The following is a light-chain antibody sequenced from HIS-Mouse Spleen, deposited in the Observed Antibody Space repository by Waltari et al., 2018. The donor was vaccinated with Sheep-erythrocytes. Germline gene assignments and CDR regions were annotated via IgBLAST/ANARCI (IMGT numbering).Light chain of an antibody. V-gene: IGLV2-23*01. J-gene: IGLJ3*02. CDR1: SSDGGSYNL. Sequence: QSALTQPASVSGSPGQSIPLSCTGTSSDGGSYNLVSWYQQHPGKAPKPMIYEGSKRPSGVSNRFSGSKSGNTASLTISGLQAEDEADYYCCSYAGSSTPWVFGGGTKLTVL. CDR3: CSYAGSSTPWV. CDR2: EGS.